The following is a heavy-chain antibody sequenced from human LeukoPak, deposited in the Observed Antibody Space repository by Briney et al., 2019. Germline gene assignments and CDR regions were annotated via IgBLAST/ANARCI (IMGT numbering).Heavy chain of an antibody. CDR1: GYTFTDYY. V-gene: IGHV1-2*06. CDR3: ARSPSGWYGDY. D-gene: IGHD6-19*01. CDR2: INPNSGGT. Sequence: ASVKVSCKASGYTFTDYYMHWVRQAPGQGLEWMGRINPNSGGTSSARRFQGRVTVTRDTSISTAYMELSRLTSDDTAVYYCARSPSGWYGDYWGQGTLVTVSS. J-gene: IGHJ4*02.